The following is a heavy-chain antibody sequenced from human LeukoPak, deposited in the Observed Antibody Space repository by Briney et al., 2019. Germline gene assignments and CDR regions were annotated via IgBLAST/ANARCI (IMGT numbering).Heavy chain of an antibody. D-gene: IGHD3-10*01. V-gene: IGHV3-48*03. Sequence: GGSLRLSCAASGFTFSSSEMNWVRQAPGKGLEWVSYISRLGNKIYYADSVKGRFSISRDNGKNTLYLQMNSLRAEDTAVYYCAGNNYGSGYYSGYWGQGTLVTVSS. CDR2: ISRLGNKI. CDR3: AGNNYGSGYYSGY. CDR1: GFTFSSSE. J-gene: IGHJ4*02.